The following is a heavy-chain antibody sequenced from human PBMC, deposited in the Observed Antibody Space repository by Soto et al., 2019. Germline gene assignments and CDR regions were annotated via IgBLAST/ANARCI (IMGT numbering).Heavy chain of an antibody. CDR1: GASVGTGY. CDR2: MYYSGSF. V-gene: IGHV4-59*02. D-gene: IGHD2-8*01. CDR3: AKCYYGTIGISVDP. J-gene: IGHJ5*02. Sequence: SETLSLTCTVSGASVGTGYWSWIRQPPGKGQEWIGFMYYSGSFNYNPSLRSRVTISVDTSKNQFSLKVTSVTADDTAVYFCAKCYYGTIGISVDPWGQGTLVTGSS.